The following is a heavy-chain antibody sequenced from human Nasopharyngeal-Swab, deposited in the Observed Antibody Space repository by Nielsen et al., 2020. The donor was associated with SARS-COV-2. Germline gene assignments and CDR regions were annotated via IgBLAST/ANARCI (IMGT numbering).Heavy chain of an antibody. J-gene: IGHJ6*03. Sequence: SLRLSCAASGLSFSSYAMHWVRQAPGKGLEWVAVIPYDGSNTYYADSVKGRFTISRDNSKNTLYLQMNSLRAEDTAVYYCARVLEVPPSDYYYYYMDVWGKGTTVTVSS. CDR2: IPYDGSNT. V-gene: IGHV3-30-3*01. CDR3: ARVLEVPPSDYYYYYMDV. D-gene: IGHD1-1*01. CDR1: GLSFSSYA.